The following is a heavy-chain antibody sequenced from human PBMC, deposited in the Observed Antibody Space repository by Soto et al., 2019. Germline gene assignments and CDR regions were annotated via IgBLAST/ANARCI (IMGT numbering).Heavy chain of an antibody. J-gene: IGHJ2*01. V-gene: IGHV3-53*01. CDR2: IYSGGST. CDR1: GFTFSSHY. Sequence: GGSLRLSCAASGFTFSSHYMSWVRQAPGKGLEWVSVIYSGGSTYYADSVKGRFTISRDNSKNTLYLQMNSLRAEDTAVYYCARVSRYYDSSGYPYWYFDLCGRGTRGTV. D-gene: IGHD3-22*01. CDR3: ARVSRYYDSSGYPYWYFDL.